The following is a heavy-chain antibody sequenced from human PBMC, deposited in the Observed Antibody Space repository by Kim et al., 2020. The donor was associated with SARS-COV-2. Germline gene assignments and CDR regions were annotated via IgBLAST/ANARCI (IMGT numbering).Heavy chain of an antibody. J-gene: IGHJ6*02. D-gene: IGHD1-26*01. CDR3: ARVVGSQFSLYEGIYGMDV. CDR1: GFLFSSYG. Sequence: GGSLRLSCEASGFLFSSYGMHWVRQAPGKGLEWVAVIWYDGSNKDYRDSVKGRFTISRDNSKNTLYLQMNSLRAEDTAVYYCARVVGSQFSLYEGIYGMDVWGQGTTVTVSS. V-gene: IGHV3-33*08. CDR2: IWYDGSNK.